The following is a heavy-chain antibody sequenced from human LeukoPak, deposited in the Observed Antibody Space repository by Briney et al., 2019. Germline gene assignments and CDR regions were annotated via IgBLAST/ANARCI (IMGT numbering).Heavy chain of an antibody. J-gene: IGHJ3*02. Sequence: WWTLPLTCMVSGGTLSSYPYHWGCIPRPPGKGVVCVRSIYCSETTYYNPSLKSRVTISVHTSTNHFSLKLSSVTAADTAVYYCARHGSGGGSGIYPTFDIWRQGTMVTVSS. CDR2: IYCSETT. D-gene: IGHD3-10*01. V-gene: IGHV4-39*01. CDR3: ARHGSGGGSGIYPTFDI. CDR1: GGTLSSYPYH.